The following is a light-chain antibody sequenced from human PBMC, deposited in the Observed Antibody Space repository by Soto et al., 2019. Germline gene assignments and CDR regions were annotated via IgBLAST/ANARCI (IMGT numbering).Light chain of an antibody. CDR2: AAS. Sequence: DIQMTQSPPYLSASVGDRVTITCRASQGISRSLNWYQQTPGKAPKLLIYAASSLRSGVPSRFSGSGSGTDFTLTISSLQPEDAATYYCQQTYRTRWTFGQGTKVDI. J-gene: IGKJ1*01. CDR1: QGISRS. CDR3: QQTYRTRWT. V-gene: IGKV1-39*01.